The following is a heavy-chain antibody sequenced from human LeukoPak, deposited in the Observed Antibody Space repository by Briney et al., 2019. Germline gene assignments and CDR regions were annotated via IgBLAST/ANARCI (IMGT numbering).Heavy chain of an antibody. V-gene: IGHV4-30-4*01. Sequence: PSETLSLTCTVSGGSISSGDYYWSWIRQPPGKGLEWIGYIYYSGSTYYNPSLKSRVTISVDTSKNQFSLKLSSVTGADTAVYYCARAIAAAGTGFDPWGQGTLVTVSS. J-gene: IGHJ5*02. CDR1: GGSISSGDYY. D-gene: IGHD6-13*01. CDR2: IYYSGST. CDR3: ARAIAAAGTGFDP.